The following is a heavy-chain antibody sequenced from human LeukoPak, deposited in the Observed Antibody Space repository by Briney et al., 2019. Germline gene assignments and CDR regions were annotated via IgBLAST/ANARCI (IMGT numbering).Heavy chain of an antibody. CDR1: GFTFRSYA. CDR2: ISGSGGST. CDR3: AKEVGDFWSGFSDNWFDP. V-gene: IGHV3-23*01. J-gene: IGHJ5*02. Sequence: GGSLRLSCAASGFTFRSYAMSWVRQAPGKGLEWVSAISGSGGSTYYADSVKGRFTISRDNSKNTLYLQMNSLRAEDTAVYYCAKEVGDFWSGFSDNWFDPWGQGTLVTVSS. D-gene: IGHD3-3*01.